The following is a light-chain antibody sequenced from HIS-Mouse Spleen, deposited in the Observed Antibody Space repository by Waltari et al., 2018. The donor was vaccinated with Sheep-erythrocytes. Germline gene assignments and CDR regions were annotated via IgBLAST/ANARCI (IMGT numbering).Light chain of an antibody. CDR3: QQYGSSRQQTFT. J-gene: IGKJ3*01. Sequence: EIVLTQSPGTLSLSPGERATLSCRASQSVSSSYLAWYQQKPGQAPRLPIYGASSRATGIPDRFSGSGSGTDFTLTISRLEPEDFAVYYCQQYGSSRQQTFTFGPGTKVDIK. CDR1: QSVSSSY. CDR2: GAS. V-gene: IGKV3-20*01.